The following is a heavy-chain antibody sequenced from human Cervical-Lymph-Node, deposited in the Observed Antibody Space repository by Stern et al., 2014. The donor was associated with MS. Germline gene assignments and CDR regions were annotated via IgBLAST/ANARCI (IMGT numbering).Heavy chain of an antibody. J-gene: IGHJ6*02. D-gene: IGHD3-22*01. CDR2: IIPLFGTA. CDR1: GGTFSSYA. CDR3: ARESITMIVVVSAYGMDV. V-gene: IGHV1-69*01. Sequence: VQLVESGAEVKKPGSSVKVSCKASGGTFSSYAISWVRQAPGQGLEWMGGIIPLFGTANYAQKFQGRVTITADESTSTAYMELSSLRSEDTAVYYCARESITMIVVVSAYGMDVWGQGTTVTVSS.